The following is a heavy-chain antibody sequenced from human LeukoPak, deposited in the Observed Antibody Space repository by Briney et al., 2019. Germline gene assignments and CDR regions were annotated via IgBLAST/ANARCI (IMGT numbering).Heavy chain of an antibody. CDR2: IYTSGST. Sequence: SETLSLTCTVSDGHICRYYGSWIRPPAGQGLEWIGRIYTSGSTNYNPSLKSRVTMSVDTSENQFSLKLSSVTAADTAVYYCAREHGYFDYWGQGTLVTVSS. J-gene: IGHJ4*02. CDR3: AREHGYFDY. CDR1: DGHICRYY. V-gene: IGHV4-4*07.